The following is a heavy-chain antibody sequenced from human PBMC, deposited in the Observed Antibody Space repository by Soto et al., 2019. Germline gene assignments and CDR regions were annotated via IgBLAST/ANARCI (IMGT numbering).Heavy chain of an antibody. J-gene: IGHJ4*02. Sequence: VQLVESGGDLVQPGGSLRLSCSASGFNLNDYGMHWVRQAPGKGLEQVSASTYVGGTPYYAPSVKGRFTVSRDNSKNTLYLQMSSLRPEDTAIYCCVKDYSHGRFPDYWGQGTLVTVSS. CDR1: GFNLNDYG. CDR2: STYVGGTP. V-gene: IGHV3-64D*06. D-gene: IGHD1-26*01. CDR3: VKDYSHGRFPDY.